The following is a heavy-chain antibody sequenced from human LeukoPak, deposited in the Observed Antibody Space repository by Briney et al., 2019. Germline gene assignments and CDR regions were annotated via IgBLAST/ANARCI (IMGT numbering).Heavy chain of an antibody. CDR1: GGSVSSYY. J-gene: IGHJ3*02. CDR2: IYYSGST. CDR3: ARRYGAFDI. D-gene: IGHD1-14*01. V-gene: IGHV4-59*02. Sequence: SETLSLTCTVSGGSVSSYYWSWIRQPPGKGLEWIGYIYYSGSTNYNPSLKSRVTISVDTSKNQFSLKLSSVTAADTAVYYCARRYGAFDIWGQGTMVTVSS.